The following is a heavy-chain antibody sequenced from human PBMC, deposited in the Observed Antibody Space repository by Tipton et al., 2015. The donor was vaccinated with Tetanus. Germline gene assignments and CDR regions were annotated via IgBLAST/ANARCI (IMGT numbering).Heavy chain of an antibody. V-gene: IGHV4-59*01. D-gene: IGHD1-26*01. J-gene: IGHJ2*01. CDR2: IYYNGRT. Sequence: LRLSCSVSGGSISYYYWSWIRQSPGKGLEWIGHIYYNGRTKYNPSLKSRVTVSLDTAKKHFSLRLSSVTAADTAVYYCARGGLCVWAAWAGISPLLDVWGRGTLVPVSS. CDR3: ARGGLCVWAAWAGISPLLDV. CDR1: GGSISYYY.